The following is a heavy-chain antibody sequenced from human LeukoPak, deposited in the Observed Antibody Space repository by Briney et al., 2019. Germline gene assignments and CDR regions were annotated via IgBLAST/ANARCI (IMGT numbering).Heavy chain of an antibody. CDR3: ARGGIAVAGTLGY. CDR1: GGSISSSSYY. D-gene: IGHD6-19*01. J-gene: IGHJ4*02. V-gene: IGHV4-61*05. CDR2: IYYSGST. Sequence: PSETLSLTCTVSGGSISSSSYYWGWIRQPPGKGLEWIGYIYYSGSTNYNPSLKSRVTISVDTSKNQFSLKLSSVTAADTAVYYCARGGIAVAGTLGYWGQGTLVTVSS.